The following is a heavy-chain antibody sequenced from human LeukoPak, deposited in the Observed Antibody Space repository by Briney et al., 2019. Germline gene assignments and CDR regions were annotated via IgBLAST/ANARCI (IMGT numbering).Heavy chain of an antibody. Sequence: GGSLRLSCAASGFTVSSNYMSWVRQAPGKGLEWVSAISGSGGSTYYADSVKGRFTISRDNSKNTLYLQMNSLRAEDTAVYYCAAHEEDYDFWSGYYAEDYWGQGTLVTVSS. V-gene: IGHV3-23*01. CDR1: GFTVSSNY. CDR3: AAHEEDYDFWSGYYAEDY. D-gene: IGHD3-3*01. CDR2: ISGSGGST. J-gene: IGHJ4*02.